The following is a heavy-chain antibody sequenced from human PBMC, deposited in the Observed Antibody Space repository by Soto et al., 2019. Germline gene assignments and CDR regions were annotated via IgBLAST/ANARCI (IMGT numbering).Heavy chain of an antibody. CDR1: GGTFSSYT. V-gene: IGHV1-69*02. J-gene: IGHJ4*02. CDR2: IIPILGIA. Sequence: SVKVSCKASGGTFSSYTISWVRQAPGQGLEWMGRIIPILGIANYAQKFQGRVTITADKSTSTAYMELSSLRSEDTAVYYCATFGNCSGGSCFALYYWGQGTLVTVSS. CDR3: ATFGNCSGGSCFALYY. D-gene: IGHD2-15*01.